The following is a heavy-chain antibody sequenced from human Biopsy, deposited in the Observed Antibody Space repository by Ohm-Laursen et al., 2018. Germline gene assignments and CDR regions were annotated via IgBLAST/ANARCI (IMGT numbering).Heavy chain of an antibody. CDR2: IDYRGST. D-gene: IGHD5-24*01. J-gene: IGHJ5*02. Sequence: PSDTLSLTCSVSGGSFSTYYWTWIRQPPGKGLEWIACIDYRGSTNYNPSLKSRVSISIDTSKNQFSLKLISVTAAGTAMYYCARALPPHLQSGYLWGQGTLVTVSS. V-gene: IGHV4-59*08. CDR3: ARALPPHLQSGYL. CDR1: GGSFSTYY.